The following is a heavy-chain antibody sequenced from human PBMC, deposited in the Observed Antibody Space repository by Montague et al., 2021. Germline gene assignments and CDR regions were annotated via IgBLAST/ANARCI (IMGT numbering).Heavy chain of an antibody. CDR2: ITASGATT. D-gene: IGHD6-19*01. J-gene: IGHJ4*02. CDR3: ANARVAVAGAEDY. V-gene: IGHV3-23*01. Sequence: SLRLSCAASGFTFHSYAMSWVRQSAGKGLEWVSTITASGATTYYEDSVKGRFTISRDNSKNTLYLQMNSLRAEDTAIYFCANARVAVAGAEDYWGQGALVTVSS. CDR1: GFTFHSYA.